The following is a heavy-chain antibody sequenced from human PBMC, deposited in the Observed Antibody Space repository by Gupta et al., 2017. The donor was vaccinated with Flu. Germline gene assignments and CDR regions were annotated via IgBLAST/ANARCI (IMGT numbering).Heavy chain of an antibody. J-gene: IGHJ5*02. CDR1: GGSISSSSYY. D-gene: IGHD6-13*01. CDR2: IYYSGRT. Sequence: QLQLQESGPGLVKPSETLSLTCTVSGGSISSSSYYWGWIRQPPGKGLEWIGSIYYSGRTYYNPSLKSRVTISVDTSKNQFSLKLSSVTAADTAVYYCASTNSSSWPSPANWFDPWGQGTLVTVSS. CDR3: ASTNSSSWPSPANWFDP. V-gene: IGHV4-39*01.